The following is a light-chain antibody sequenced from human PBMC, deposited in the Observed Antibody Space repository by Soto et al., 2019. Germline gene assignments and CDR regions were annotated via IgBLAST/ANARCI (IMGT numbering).Light chain of an antibody. CDR2: GAS. J-gene: IGKJ3*01. CDR1: QSVSSN. V-gene: IGKV3-15*01. Sequence: IVMTQSPATLSVSPWERDKIYCRASQSVSSNLAWYQQKPGQAPRLLIYGASTRATGIPARFSGGGSGTEFTLTISSLQSEDFAVYYCQQYNNWLGFGPGTKADI. CDR3: QQYNNWLG.